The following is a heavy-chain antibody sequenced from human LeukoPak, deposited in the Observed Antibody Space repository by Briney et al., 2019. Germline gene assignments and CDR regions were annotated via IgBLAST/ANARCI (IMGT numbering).Heavy chain of an antibody. CDR3: ATIHHTFSSY. V-gene: IGHV3-7*01. Sequence: GGSLRLSCGVSGIAFTSRWMQWVRQAPGERLEWVAEINGDGSVKSYVDSVKDRFTIARDNAQNLLFLQMNSLRVEDTAVYYCATIHHTFSSYWGQGTPVSVSS. J-gene: IGHJ4*02. CDR2: INGDGSVK. D-gene: IGHD6-6*01. CDR1: GIAFTSRW.